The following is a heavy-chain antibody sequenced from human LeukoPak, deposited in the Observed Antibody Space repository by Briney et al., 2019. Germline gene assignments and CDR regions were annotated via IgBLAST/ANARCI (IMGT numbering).Heavy chain of an antibody. V-gene: IGHV3-74*01. D-gene: IGHD5-18*01. Sequence: PGGSLRLSCAASGFTFSSYWMHWVRQAPGKGLVWVSRINSDGSSTSYADSVKGRFTISRDNAKYTLYLQMNSLRAEDTAVYYCARGYSYGYRIDYWGQGTLVTVSS. CDR1: GFTFSSYW. CDR3: ARGYSYGYRIDY. CDR2: INSDGSST. J-gene: IGHJ4*02.